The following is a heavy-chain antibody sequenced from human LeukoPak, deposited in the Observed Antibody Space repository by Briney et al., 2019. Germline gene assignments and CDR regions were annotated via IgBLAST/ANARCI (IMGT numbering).Heavy chain of an antibody. Sequence: PGGSLRLSCAASGFTFSSYWMHWVRQAPGKGLVWVSRINSDGSSTSYADSVKGRFTISRDNAKNTLYLQMNSLRAEDTAVYYCARDKGRRIREWLYALDYWGQGTLVTVSS. J-gene: IGHJ4*02. V-gene: IGHV3-74*01. CDR3: ARDKGRRIREWLYALDY. CDR1: GFTFSSYW. D-gene: IGHD3-3*01. CDR2: INSDGSST.